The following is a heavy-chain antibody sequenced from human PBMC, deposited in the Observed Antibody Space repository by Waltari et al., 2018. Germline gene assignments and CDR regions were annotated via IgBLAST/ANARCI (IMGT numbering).Heavy chain of an antibody. Sequence: QLQLQESGPGLVKPSETLSLTCTVSGGSISSSSYYWGWIRQPPGKGLEWIGSIYYSGSTYYTPSLKSRVTISVDTSKNQFSLKLSSVTAADTAVYYCARSEYCSGGSCYSNDAFDIWGQGTMVTVSS. J-gene: IGHJ3*02. CDR1: GGSISSSSYY. D-gene: IGHD2-15*01. CDR3: ARSEYCSGGSCYSNDAFDI. V-gene: IGHV4-39*01. CDR2: IYYSGST.